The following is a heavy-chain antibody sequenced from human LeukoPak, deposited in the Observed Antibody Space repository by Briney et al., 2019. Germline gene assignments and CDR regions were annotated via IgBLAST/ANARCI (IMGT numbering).Heavy chain of an antibody. CDR1: GFTFSNYG. V-gene: IGHV3-23*01. CDR2: ISGSGGST. Sequence: PGGSLRLSCAASGFTFSNYGMSWVRQAPGKGLEWVSAISGSGGSTYYADSVKGRFTISRDNSKNTLYLQMNSLRAEDTALYYCAKKHGYNYGDAFDVWGQGTMVTVSS. CDR3: AKKHGYNYGDAFDV. D-gene: IGHD5-18*01. J-gene: IGHJ3*01.